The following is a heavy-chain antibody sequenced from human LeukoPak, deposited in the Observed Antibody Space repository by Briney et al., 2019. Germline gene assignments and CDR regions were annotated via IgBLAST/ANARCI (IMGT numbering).Heavy chain of an antibody. CDR2: IYYSGST. J-gene: IGHJ4*02. Sequence: SETLSLTCTVSGGSISSSSYYWGWIRQPPGKGLEWIGSIYYSGSTYYNPSLKSRVTISVDRSRNHFSLKLNSVTAADTAVYYCARGVDGDSYYDYWGLGSLVTVSS. D-gene: IGHD2-21*01. V-gene: IGHV4-39*07. CDR1: GGSISSSSYY. CDR3: ARGVDGDSYYDY.